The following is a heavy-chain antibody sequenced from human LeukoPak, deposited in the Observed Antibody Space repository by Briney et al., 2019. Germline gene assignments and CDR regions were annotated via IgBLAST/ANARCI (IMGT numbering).Heavy chain of an antibody. J-gene: IGHJ4*02. D-gene: IGHD3-22*01. CDR1: GGTFSSYA. CDR3: ARDRDGVTGSSGYYYEGHY. V-gene: IGHV1-69*05. Sequence: SVEVSCKASGGTFSSYAISWVRQAPGQGLEWMGGIIPIFGTANYAQKFQGRVTITTDESTSTAYMELSSLRSEDTAVYYCARDRDGVTGSSGYYYEGHYWGQGTLVTVSS. CDR2: IIPIFGTA.